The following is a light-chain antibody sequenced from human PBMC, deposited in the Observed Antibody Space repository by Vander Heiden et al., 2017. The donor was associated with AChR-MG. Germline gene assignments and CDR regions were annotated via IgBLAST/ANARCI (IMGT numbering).Light chain of an antibody. CDR3: QVWDTSTAV. J-gene: IGLJ2*01. CDR2: RDY. V-gene: IGLV3-9*01. CDR1: NIGSKN. Sequence: SYEVTQPLSVSVALGQTARLTCGGNNIGSKNVHWYQQKPGQAPVLVIYRDYHRPSGIPERFSDSNSGNTATLTISRAQAGDEADYYCQVWDTSTAVFGGGTKLTVL.